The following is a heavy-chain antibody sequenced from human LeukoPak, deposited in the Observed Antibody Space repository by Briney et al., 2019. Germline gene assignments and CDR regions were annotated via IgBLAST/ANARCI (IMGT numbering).Heavy chain of an antibody. J-gene: IGHJ6*03. CDR2: ISGNNGNT. CDR3: ARRRYYDSTYYYYYMDV. CDR1: GYTFASYG. Sequence: ASVKVSCKASGYTFASYGITWVRQAPGQGLEWMGWISGNNGNTEYAQKMQDRVTMTTDTSTSTAYMELRSLRSDDTAVYYSARRRYYDSTYYYYYMDVWGKGTTVTVSS. V-gene: IGHV1-18*01. D-gene: IGHD3-3*01.